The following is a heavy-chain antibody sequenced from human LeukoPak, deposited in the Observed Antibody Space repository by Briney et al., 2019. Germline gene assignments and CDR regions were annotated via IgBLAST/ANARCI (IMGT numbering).Heavy chain of an antibody. Sequence: GGSLRLSCAASGFTFSSYAMSWVRQAPGKGLEWVSGISWNSGSIGYADSVKGRFTISRDNAKNSLYLQMNSLRAEDMALYYCAASPDYDFWSGYKYWGQGTLVTVSS. V-gene: IGHV3-9*03. J-gene: IGHJ4*02. CDR2: ISWNSGSI. D-gene: IGHD3-3*01. CDR3: AASPDYDFWSGYKY. CDR1: GFTFSSYA.